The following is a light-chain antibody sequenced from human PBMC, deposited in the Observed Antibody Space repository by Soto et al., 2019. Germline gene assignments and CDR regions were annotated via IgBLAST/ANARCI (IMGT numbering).Light chain of an antibody. CDR2: LGS. Sequence: DIVMPQSPLSLPVTPGEPASISCRSSQSLLHSNGYNYLDWYLQKPGQSPQLLIYLGSNRASRVPDRFSGSGSGTDFTLKISRVEAEDVGVYYCMQALQSPLTFGGGTKVEIK. J-gene: IGKJ4*01. CDR3: MQALQSPLT. V-gene: IGKV2-28*01. CDR1: QSLLHSNGYNY.